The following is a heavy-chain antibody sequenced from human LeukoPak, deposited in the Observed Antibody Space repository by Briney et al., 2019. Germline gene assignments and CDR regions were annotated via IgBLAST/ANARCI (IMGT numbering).Heavy chain of an antibody. CDR3: ARDQPWINGFDV. Sequence: SQTLSLTCAISADSVSSNSWNWIRQSPSRGLEWLGRIYYKSKWFNDYAVSVKSRITINPDTSKNQFSLHLNSVTPEDTALYYCARDQPWINGFDVWGQGTMVTVSS. CDR2: IYYKSKWFN. D-gene: IGHD5-12*01. J-gene: IGHJ3*01. V-gene: IGHV6-1*01. CDR1: ADSVSSNS.